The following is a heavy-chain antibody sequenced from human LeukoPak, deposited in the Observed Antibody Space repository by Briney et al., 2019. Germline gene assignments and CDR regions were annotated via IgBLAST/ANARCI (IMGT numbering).Heavy chain of an antibody. D-gene: IGHD3-22*01. V-gene: IGHV3-23*01. J-gene: IGHJ4*02. CDR1: GFTLRSYA. CDR2: ISGSGGST. Sequence: GGSLRLSCVASGFTLRSYAMSWVRQAPGKGLEWVSAISGSGGSTYYADSVKGRFTISRDNSKNTLYLQMNSLRAEDTAVYYCAKDHPMMSPGEDPCWGQGTLVTVSS. CDR3: AKDHPMMSPGEDPC.